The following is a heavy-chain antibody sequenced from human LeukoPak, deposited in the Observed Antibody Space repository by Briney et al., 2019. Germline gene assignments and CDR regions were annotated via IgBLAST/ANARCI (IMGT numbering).Heavy chain of an antibody. Sequence: GESLRLSCTASGFTFSSYAMSWVRQAPGKGLEWVSAISGSGGNTYYTESVKGRFTISRVNSKNTLYLQMNSLRAEDTAVYYCAKETGYCSTSSCPSQGLYWGQGTLVTVSS. V-gene: IGHV3-23*01. D-gene: IGHD2-2*01. CDR2: ISGSGGNT. CDR3: AKETGYCSTSSCPSQGLY. J-gene: IGHJ4*02. CDR1: GFTFSSYA.